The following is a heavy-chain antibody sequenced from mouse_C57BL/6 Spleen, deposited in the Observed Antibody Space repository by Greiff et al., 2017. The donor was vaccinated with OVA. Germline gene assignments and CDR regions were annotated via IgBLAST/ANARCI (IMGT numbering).Heavy chain of an antibody. CDR2: ISDGGSYT. V-gene: IGHV5-4*01. CDR1: GFTFSSYA. J-gene: IGHJ4*01. D-gene: IGHD2-2*01. CDR3: AGEVYGYRYAMDY. Sequence: EVQVVESGGGLVKPGGSLKLSCAASGFTFSSYAMSWVRQTPEKRLEWVATISDGGSYTYYPDNVKGRFTISRDNAKNNLYLQMSHLKSEDTAMYYCAGEVYGYRYAMDYWGQGTSVTVSS.